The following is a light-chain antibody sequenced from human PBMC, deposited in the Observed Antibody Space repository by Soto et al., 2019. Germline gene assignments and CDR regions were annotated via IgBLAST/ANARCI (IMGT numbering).Light chain of an antibody. J-gene: IGLJ1*01. CDR3: QSYDSSLSGVV. CDR2: GNS. V-gene: IGLV1-40*01. Sequence: QSVLTQPPSVSGAPGQRVTISCTGSSSNNGAGYDVHWYQQLPGTAPKLLIYGNSNRPSGVPDRFSGSKSGTSASLAITGLQAEDEADYYCQSYDSSLSGVVFGTGTKLTVL. CDR1: SSNNGAGYD.